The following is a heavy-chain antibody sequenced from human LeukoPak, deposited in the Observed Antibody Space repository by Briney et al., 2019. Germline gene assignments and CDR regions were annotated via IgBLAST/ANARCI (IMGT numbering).Heavy chain of an antibody. Sequence: GGSLRLSCAASGFTFSSYAMSWVRQAPGKGLEWVSAISGSGGSTYYADSVKGRFTISRDNSKNTLYLQMNSLRAEDTAVYYCAKDQVRGTVTQSFDYWGQGTLVTVSS. D-gene: IGHD3-10*01. V-gene: IGHV3-23*01. CDR2: ISGSGGST. CDR3: AKDQVRGTVTQSFDY. J-gene: IGHJ4*02. CDR1: GFTFSSYA.